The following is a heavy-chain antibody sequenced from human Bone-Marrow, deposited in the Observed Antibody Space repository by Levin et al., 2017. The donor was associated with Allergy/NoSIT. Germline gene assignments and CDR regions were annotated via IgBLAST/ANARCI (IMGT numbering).Heavy chain of an antibody. CDR1: GYDISSYW. J-gene: IGHJ5*02. D-gene: IGHD6-19*01. V-gene: IGHV5-51*01. CDR2: IYPGDSDT. Sequence: GESLKISCQGSGYDISSYWIAWVRLMPGKGLEWVGIIYPGDSDTIYSPSYEGHVTISADKSINTAYLQWTRLKASDTAMYSCATRRSGNSNWFDPWGQGTLVTVSS. CDR3: ATRRSGNSNWFDP.